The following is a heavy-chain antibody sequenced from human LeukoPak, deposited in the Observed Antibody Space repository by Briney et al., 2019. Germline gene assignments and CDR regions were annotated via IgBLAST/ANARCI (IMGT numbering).Heavy chain of an antibody. CDR1: GFTFSSYA. J-gene: IGHJ4*02. V-gene: IGHV3-30-3*01. CDR3: AGDSRGYYHHFDY. Sequence: PGRSLRLSCAASGFTFSSYAMHWVRQAPGKGLQWVAVISYDGSNKFYAGSVKGRFTISRDNSKSTLYLQMNSLRPEDTAVYYCAGDSRGYYHHFDYWGQGTLVTVSS. D-gene: IGHD3-22*01. CDR2: ISYDGSNK.